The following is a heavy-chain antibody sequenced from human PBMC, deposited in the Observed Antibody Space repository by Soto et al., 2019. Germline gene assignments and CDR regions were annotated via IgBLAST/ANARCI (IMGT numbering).Heavy chain of an antibody. D-gene: IGHD3-22*01. J-gene: IGHJ4*02. V-gene: IGHV3-21*01. CDR2: ISSSSSYI. CDR1: GFTFSSYS. Sequence: GGSLRLSCAASGFTFSSYSMNWVRQAPGKXLEWVSSISSSSSYIYYADSVKGRFTISRDNAKNSLYLQMNSLRAEDTAVYYCARVSNYYDSSGYYLYFDYWGQGTLVTVSS. CDR3: ARVSNYYDSSGYYLYFDY.